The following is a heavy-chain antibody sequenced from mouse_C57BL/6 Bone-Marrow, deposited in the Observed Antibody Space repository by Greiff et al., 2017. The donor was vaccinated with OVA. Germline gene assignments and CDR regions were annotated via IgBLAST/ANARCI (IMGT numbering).Heavy chain of an antibody. V-gene: IGHV5-9-1*02. D-gene: IGHD1-1*01. CDR3: TRNYGSSHYYAMDY. CDR1: GFTFSSYA. J-gene: IGHJ4*01. Sequence: EVNVVESGEGLVKPGGSLKLSCAASGFTFSSYAMSWVRQTPEKRLEWVAYISSGGDYIYYADTVKGRFTISRDNARNTLYLQMSSLKSEDTAMYYCTRNYGSSHYYAMDYWGQGTSVTVSS. CDR2: ISSGGDYI.